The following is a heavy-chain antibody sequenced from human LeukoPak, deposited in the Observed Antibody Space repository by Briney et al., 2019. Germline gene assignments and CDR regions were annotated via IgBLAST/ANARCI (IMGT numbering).Heavy chain of an antibody. Sequence: TSETLSLTCAVSGGSISSGGYSWSWIRQPPGKGLECIGYIFHRGSTYYNPSLKGRVTISVDRSKNQFSLKVNSVTAADTAVYYCARGLPYLYWGQGTLVTVSS. D-gene: IGHD2-21*02. CDR3: ARGLPYLY. J-gene: IGHJ4*02. V-gene: IGHV4-30-2*01. CDR2: IFHRGST. CDR1: GGSISSGGYS.